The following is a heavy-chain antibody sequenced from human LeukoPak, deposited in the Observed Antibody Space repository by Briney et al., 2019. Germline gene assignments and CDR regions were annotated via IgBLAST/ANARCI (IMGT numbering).Heavy chain of an antibody. J-gene: IGHJ6*02. CDR2: IGSDNKP. V-gene: IGHV3-23*05. Sequence: PGGSLRLSCVASGFTFSAYAMAWVRQAPGKGLEWVSSIGSDNKPHYSESVKGRFAISRDNSKSMLFLQLNSLRAEDTALYYCARGLHYYVAMDVWGQGTTVTVSS. CDR3: ARGLHYYVAMDV. CDR1: GFTFSAYA. D-gene: IGHD3-10*02.